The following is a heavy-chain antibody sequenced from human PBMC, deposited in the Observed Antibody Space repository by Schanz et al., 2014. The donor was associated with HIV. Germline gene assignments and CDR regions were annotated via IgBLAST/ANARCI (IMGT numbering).Heavy chain of an antibody. V-gene: IGHV3-23*04. CDR2: ISESGSRT. Sequence: VQLVESGGGVVQPGGSLRLSCAASGFSFSTYGIHWVRQAPGKGLEWVSSISESGSRTYYADSVNGRFTISRDNSKNTLYLQMTTLRTEDTAVYYCAKPEYDSRGNSQSHFDSWGQGTLVTVSS. CDR1: GFSFSTYG. D-gene: IGHD3-22*01. CDR3: AKPEYDSRGNSQSHFDS. J-gene: IGHJ4*02.